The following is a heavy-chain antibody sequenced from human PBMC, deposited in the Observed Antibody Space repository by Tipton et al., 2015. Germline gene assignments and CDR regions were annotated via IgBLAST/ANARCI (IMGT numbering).Heavy chain of an antibody. CDR1: GDSISSGGYY. D-gene: IGHD3-10*01. J-gene: IGHJ4*02. V-gene: IGHV4-31*03. Sequence: TLSLTCSVSGDSISSGGYYWSWIRQHPGKGLEWIGFISYTGDTDNNPSLQSRVTISRDTSKNQFALRLSSVTAADTAVYYCARLYGSGTQGIFDCWGQGTLVTVSS. CDR2: ISYTGDT. CDR3: ARLYGSGTQGIFDC.